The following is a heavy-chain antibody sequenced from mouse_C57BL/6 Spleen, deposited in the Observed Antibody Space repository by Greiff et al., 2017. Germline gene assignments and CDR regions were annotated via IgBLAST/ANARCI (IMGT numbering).Heavy chain of an antibody. Sequence: VQLQQSVAELVRPGASVKLSCTASGFNIKNTYLHWVKQRPEQGLEWIGRIDPANGNTNYVPKFQGKATLTADTSSNTAYLQLSSLTSEDTAIYYCARSHYGSSSYFDVWGTGTTVTVSS. CDR1: GFNIKNTY. CDR2: IDPANGNT. V-gene: IGHV14-3*01. D-gene: IGHD1-1*01. CDR3: ARSHYGSSSYFDV. J-gene: IGHJ1*03.